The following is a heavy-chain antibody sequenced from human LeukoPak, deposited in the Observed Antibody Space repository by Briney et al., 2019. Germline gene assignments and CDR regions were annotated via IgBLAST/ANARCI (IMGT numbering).Heavy chain of an antibody. V-gene: IGHV4-38-2*02. D-gene: IGHD4-17*01. CDR3: ARVRRGVTTSPFDY. CDR2: IYHSGST. CDR1: GYSISSGYY. J-gene: IGHJ4*02. Sequence: SETLSLTCTVSGYSISSGYYWGWIRQPPGKGLEWIGSIYHSGSTYYNPSLKSRVTISVDTSKNQFSLKLSSVTAADTAVYYCARVRRGVTTSPFDYWGQGTLVTVSS.